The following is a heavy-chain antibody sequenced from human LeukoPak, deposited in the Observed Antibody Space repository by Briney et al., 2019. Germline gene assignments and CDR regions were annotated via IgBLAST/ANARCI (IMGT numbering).Heavy chain of an antibody. Sequence: PGGSLRLSCAASGFTFSDYYMSWIRQAPGKGLEWVSYISSSGSTLYYADSVKGRFTISRDNAKNSLYLQMNSLRAEDTAVYYCARELPPLPRGYADYWGQGTLVTVSS. CDR2: ISSSGSTL. V-gene: IGHV3-11*01. CDR1: GFTFSDYY. D-gene: IGHD5-12*01. J-gene: IGHJ4*02. CDR3: ARELPPLPRGYADY.